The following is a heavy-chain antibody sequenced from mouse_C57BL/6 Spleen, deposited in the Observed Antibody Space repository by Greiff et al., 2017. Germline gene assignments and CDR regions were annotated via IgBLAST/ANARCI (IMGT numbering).Heavy chain of an antibody. J-gene: IGHJ4*01. CDR1: GFSFNTYA. Sequence: EVKLMESGGGLVQPKGSLKLSCAASGFSFNTYAMNWVRQAPGKGLEWVARIRSKSNIYATYYADSVKDRFTISRDDSESMLYLQMNNLKTEDTAMYYCVRQSGSSTYAMDYWGQGTSVTVSS. CDR2: IRSKSNIYAT. V-gene: IGHV10-1*01. D-gene: IGHD1-1*01. CDR3: VRQSGSSTYAMDY.